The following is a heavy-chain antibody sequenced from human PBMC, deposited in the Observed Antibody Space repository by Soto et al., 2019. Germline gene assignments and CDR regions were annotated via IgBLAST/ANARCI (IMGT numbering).Heavy chain of an antibody. CDR2: ITWNSGSR. CDR3: AKSTGELEILKTTVTTFWGSFHI. J-gene: IGHJ3*02. Sequence: EVQLVESGGGLVQPGRSLRLSCAASGFTFDDYAMHWVRQAPGKGPEWVSGITWNSGSRGYAESVRGRFTISRDNARRSLFLHMNSLRAEDTALYYCAKSTGELEILKTTVTTFWGSFHIWGQGTLVTVSS. CDR1: GFTFDDYA. V-gene: IGHV3-9*01. D-gene: IGHD4-17*01.